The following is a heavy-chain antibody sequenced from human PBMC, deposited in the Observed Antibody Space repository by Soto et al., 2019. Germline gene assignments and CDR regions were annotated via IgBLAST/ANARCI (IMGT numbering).Heavy chain of an antibody. CDR3: ARVGLDYDFWSGSQPYYYYGMDV. J-gene: IGHJ6*02. V-gene: IGHV1-8*01. Sequence: ASVKVSCKASGYTFTSYDINWVRQATGQGLEWMGWMNPNSGNTGYAQKFQGRVTMTRNTSISTAYMELSSLRSEDTAVYYCARVGLDYDFWSGSQPYYYYGMDVWGQGTTVTVSS. CDR2: MNPNSGNT. D-gene: IGHD3-3*01. CDR1: GYTFTSYD.